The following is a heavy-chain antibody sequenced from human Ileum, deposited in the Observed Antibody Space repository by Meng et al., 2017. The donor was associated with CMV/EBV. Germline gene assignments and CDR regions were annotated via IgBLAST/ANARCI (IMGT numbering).Heavy chain of an antibody. CDR1: GFTLSLYN. V-gene: IGHV3-21*01. J-gene: IGHJ4*02. CDR3: ARDRLQGDYSGPGY. D-gene: IGHD2-15*01. CDR2: TQTSGYPT. Sequence: GGSLRLSCTASGFTLSLYNMNWLRLPPGKRLELVAATQTSGYPTDYSDKVKDRFTISRNDAKNSVFLQMHRLTDDDAGVYYCARDRLQGDYSGPGYWGEGTLVTVSS.